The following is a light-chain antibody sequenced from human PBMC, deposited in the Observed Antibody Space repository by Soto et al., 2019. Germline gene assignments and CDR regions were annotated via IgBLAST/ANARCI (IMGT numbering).Light chain of an antibody. CDR2: DAS. Sequence: EIVLTQSPAPLSLSPGDRATLSCSASQSVGSYLGWYQQRPGQAPMLLIYDASNRATGIPARFSGSGSVTDFNLTISSLETEDVAVYYCQQRSDCPSTLGGGTKVEIK. V-gene: IGKV3-11*01. CDR3: QQRSDCPST. CDR1: QSVGSY. J-gene: IGKJ4*01.